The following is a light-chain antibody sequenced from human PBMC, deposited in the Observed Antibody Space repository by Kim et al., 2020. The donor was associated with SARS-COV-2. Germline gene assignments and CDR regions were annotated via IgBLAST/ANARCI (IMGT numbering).Light chain of an antibody. CDR2: AAS. CDR3: QQSYITPAIT. J-gene: IGKJ5*01. CDR1: QSISTY. Sequence: SVGDRITISCRASQSISTYLNWYQQKPGKAPKLLIYAASSLQSGVPSRFRGSGSGTDFTLTISSLQPEDFATYYCQQSYITPAITFGQGTRLEIK. V-gene: IGKV1-39*01.